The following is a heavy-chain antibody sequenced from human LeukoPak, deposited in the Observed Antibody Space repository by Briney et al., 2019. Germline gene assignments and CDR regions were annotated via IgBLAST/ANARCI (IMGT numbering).Heavy chain of an antibody. V-gene: IGHV4-34*01. J-gene: IGHJ4*02. CDR1: GGSFSGYY. Sequence: PSETLSLTCAVYGGSFSGYYWSWIRQPPGKGLEWIGEINHSGSTNYNPSLKSRVTISVDTSKNQFSLKLSSVTAADTAVYYCARDRSDYVWGSYRSFDYWGQGTLVTVSS. D-gene: IGHD3-16*02. CDR3: ARDRSDYVWGSYRSFDY. CDR2: INHSGST.